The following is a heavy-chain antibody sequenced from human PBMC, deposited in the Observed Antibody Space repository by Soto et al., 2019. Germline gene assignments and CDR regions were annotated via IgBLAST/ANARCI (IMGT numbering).Heavy chain of an antibody. CDR2: ISGSGGST. Sequence: GGSLRLSCAASGFTFSSYAMSWVRQAPGKGLEWVSAISGSGGSTYDADSVKGRFTISRDNSKNTLYLQMNSLRAEDTAVYYCANDRAGTTRFDPWGQGSLVTVSS. CDR1: GFTFSSYA. V-gene: IGHV3-23*01. CDR3: ANDRAGTTRFDP. D-gene: IGHD1-7*01. J-gene: IGHJ5*02.